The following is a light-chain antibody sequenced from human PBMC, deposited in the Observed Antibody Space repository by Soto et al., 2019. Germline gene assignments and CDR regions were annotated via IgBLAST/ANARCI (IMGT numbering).Light chain of an antibody. CDR1: QDISNY. Sequence: DIQMTQSPASLSASLGDRVTITCQASQDISNYLNWYQQKPGKAPKLLIYDASTLETAVPSRFSGSGSGTDVTFSISSLQPEDIETYYCQQYDNHPLTFGGGTKVDIK. J-gene: IGKJ4*01. V-gene: IGKV1-33*01. CDR2: DAS. CDR3: QQYDNHPLT.